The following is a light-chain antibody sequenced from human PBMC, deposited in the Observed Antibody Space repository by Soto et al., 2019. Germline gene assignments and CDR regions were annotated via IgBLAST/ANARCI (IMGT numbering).Light chain of an antibody. V-gene: IGLV2-14*01. CDR1: STDVGAYDY. CDR2: EFH. Sequence: QSALTQPASVSGSPGQSITISCAGSSTDVGAYDYVSWYQQHPGKAPKLIIYEFHRRPSGLSNRFSGSKSGHKASLTISGLQAADEADYYGSSPTGINTLYVFGAGTKLTVL. CDR3: SSPTGINTLYV. J-gene: IGLJ1*01.